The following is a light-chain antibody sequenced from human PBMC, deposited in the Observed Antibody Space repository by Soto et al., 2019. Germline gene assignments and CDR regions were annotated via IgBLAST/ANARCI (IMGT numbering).Light chain of an antibody. CDR2: DVN. Sequence: QSALTQPASVSGSPGQSVTISCTGTSSDVGGYNFVSWYQQPPGTAPKLMIFDVNNRPSGVSYRFSGSKSGNTAYLTISGLQAEDEADYYCNSYTTSETYVFGTGTKLTVL. CDR3: NSYTTSETYV. CDR1: SSDVGGYNF. V-gene: IGLV2-14*01. J-gene: IGLJ1*01.